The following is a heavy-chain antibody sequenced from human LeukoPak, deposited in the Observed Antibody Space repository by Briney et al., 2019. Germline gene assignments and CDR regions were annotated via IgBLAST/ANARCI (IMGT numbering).Heavy chain of an antibody. CDR3: ARHEVSWFDP. Sequence: ASETLSLTCTVSGGSISSYYWSWIRQPPGKGPEWIGYIYTSGSTNYNPSLKSRVTISVDTSKNQFSLKLSSVTAADTAVYYCARHEVSWFDPWGQGTLVTVSS. CDR1: GGSISSYY. J-gene: IGHJ5*02. CDR2: IYTSGST. D-gene: IGHD2-8*01. V-gene: IGHV4-4*09.